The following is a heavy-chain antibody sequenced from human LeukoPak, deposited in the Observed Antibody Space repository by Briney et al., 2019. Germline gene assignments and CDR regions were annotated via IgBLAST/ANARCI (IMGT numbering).Heavy chain of an antibody. CDR1: GGSISSSSYY. CDR3: ASPNYYYYYMDV. Sequence: SDTLSLNCTLSGGSISSSSYYWSWIRQPPGNGLQWIGYIYTSVSTNYNPSLKSRVTISVDTSKNQFSLKLSSVTAADTAAYYCASPNYYYYYMDVWGKGTTVTVSS. V-gene: IGHV4-61*05. J-gene: IGHJ6*03. CDR2: IYTSVST.